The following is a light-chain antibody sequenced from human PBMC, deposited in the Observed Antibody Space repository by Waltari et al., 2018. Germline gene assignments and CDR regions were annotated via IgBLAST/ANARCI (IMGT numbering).Light chain of an antibody. CDR1: QGISNY. J-gene: IGKJ3*01. V-gene: IGKV1-27*01. CDR2: AAS. Sequence: DIQMTQSPSSLSASVGDRVTITCRASQGISNYLAWYQQKPGKVPKLLIYAASPLQSGVPARFSGSGSGTDFTLTISSLQPEDVATYYCQKYNSAPRGLTFGPGTKVDIK. CDR3: QKYNSAPRGLT.